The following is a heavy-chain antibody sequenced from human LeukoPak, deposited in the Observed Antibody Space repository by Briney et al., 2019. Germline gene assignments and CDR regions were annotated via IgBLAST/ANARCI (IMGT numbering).Heavy chain of an antibody. J-gene: IGHJ6*02. Sequence: GESLQISCKGSGYSFTSYWIGWVRQLPGKGLEWMGIIYPGDSDTRYSPSFQGQVTISADKSISTAYLQWSSLKASDTAMYYCARHQRYYDFWSGYSNRYGMDVWGQGTTVTVSS. V-gene: IGHV5-51*01. CDR2: IYPGDSDT. D-gene: IGHD3-3*01. CDR3: ARHQRYYDFWSGYSNRYGMDV. CDR1: GYSFTSYW.